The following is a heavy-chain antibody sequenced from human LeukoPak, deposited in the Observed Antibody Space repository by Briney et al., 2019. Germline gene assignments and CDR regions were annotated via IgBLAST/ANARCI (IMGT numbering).Heavy chain of an antibody. CDR2: IYSGGTA. D-gene: IGHD4-11*01. J-gene: IGHJ4*02. V-gene: IGHV3-53*01. CDR1: GFIVSSNY. CDR3: ARGRQCDY. Sequence: PGGSLRLSCVASGFIVSSNYMSWVRHAPGKGLEWISIIYSGGTAFYADSVKGRFTISRDNSKNTLYLQMNSLRADDTAMYYCARGRQCDYWGQGTLVTVSS.